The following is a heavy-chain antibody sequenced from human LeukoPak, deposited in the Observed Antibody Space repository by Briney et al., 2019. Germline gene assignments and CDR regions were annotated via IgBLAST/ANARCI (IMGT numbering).Heavy chain of an antibody. CDR3: ARALPYCGGDCYSGAFDI. D-gene: IGHD2-21*01. J-gene: IGHJ3*02. V-gene: IGHV3-21*01. CDR1: GFTFSSYS. CDR2: ISSSSSYI. Sequence: GGSLRLSCAASGFTFSSYSMNWVRQAPGKGLEWVSSISSSSSYIYYADSVKGRFTISRDNAKNSLYLQMNSLRAEDTAVYYCARALPYCGGDCYSGAFDIWGQGTMVAVSS.